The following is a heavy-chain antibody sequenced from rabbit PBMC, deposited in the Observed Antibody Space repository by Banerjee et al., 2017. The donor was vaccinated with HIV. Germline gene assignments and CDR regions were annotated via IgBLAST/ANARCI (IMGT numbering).Heavy chain of an antibody. Sequence: QSLEESGGDLVKPGASLTLTCTASGIAFSGYYYIGWVRQAPGKGLEWIGCIYTSSGGTWYASWAKGRFTISKTSSTTVTLQMTSLTAADTATYFCARGAIYAGYGYDLWGPGTLVTVS. D-gene: IGHD6-1*01. CDR3: ARGAIYAGYGYDL. J-gene: IGHJ4*01. CDR1: GIAFSGYYY. V-gene: IGHV1S40*01. CDR2: IYTSSGGT.